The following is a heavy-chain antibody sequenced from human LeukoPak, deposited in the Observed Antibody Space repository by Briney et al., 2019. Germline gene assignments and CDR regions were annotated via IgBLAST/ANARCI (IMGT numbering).Heavy chain of an antibody. Sequence: GGSLRLSCAASGFTFSSYSMNWVRQAPGKGLEWVSSISSSSSSYIYYADSVKGRFTISRDNAKNSLYLQMNSLRAEDTAVYYCARYRWELTPHSDYWGQGTLVTVSS. CDR2: ISSSSSSYI. J-gene: IGHJ4*02. CDR1: GFTFSSYS. CDR3: ARYRWELTPHSDY. D-gene: IGHD1-26*01. V-gene: IGHV3-21*01.